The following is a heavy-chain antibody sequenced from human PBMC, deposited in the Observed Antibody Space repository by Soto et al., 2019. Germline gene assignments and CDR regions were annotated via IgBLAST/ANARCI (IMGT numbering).Heavy chain of an antibody. CDR2: IYYSGST. CDR3: ARSKGGWLQSLGHFDY. V-gene: IGHV4-39*01. Sequence: PSETLSLTCTVSGGSISSSGYYWGWIRQPPGKGLEWIGSIYYSGSTYYNPSLKSRVTISVDTSKNQFSLKLSSVTAADTAVYYCARSKGGWLQSLGHFDYWGQGTLVTVSS. CDR1: GGSISSSGYY. J-gene: IGHJ4*02. D-gene: IGHD5-12*01.